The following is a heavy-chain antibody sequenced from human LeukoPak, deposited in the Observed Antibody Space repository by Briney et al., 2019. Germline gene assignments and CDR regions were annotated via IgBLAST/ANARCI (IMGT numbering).Heavy chain of an antibody. D-gene: IGHD1-26*01. V-gene: IGHV4-34*01. J-gene: IGHJ6*02. Sequence: SETLSLTCAVYDGAFSGYYWSWIRQPPGKGLEWIGEINHSGSTNYNPSLKSRVTISVDTSKNQFSLKLSSVTAADTAVYYCASGRELPMAFYYYYGMDVWGQGTTVTGSS. CDR2: INHSGST. CDR3: ASGRELPMAFYYYYGMDV. CDR1: DGAFSGYY.